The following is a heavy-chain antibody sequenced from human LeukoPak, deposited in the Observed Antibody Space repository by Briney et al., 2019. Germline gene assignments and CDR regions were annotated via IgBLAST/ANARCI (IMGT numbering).Heavy chain of an antibody. CDR1: GGSISSSSYY. Sequence: PSETLSLTCTVSGGSISSSSYYWSWIRQPPGKGLEWIGYIYYSGSTNYNPSLKSRVTISVDTSKHQFSLKLSSVTAADTAVYYCARGATSLSYLDSRGQGTLVTVSS. CDR2: IYYSGST. J-gene: IGHJ4*02. CDR3: ARGATSLSYLDS. V-gene: IGHV4-61*01. D-gene: IGHD2/OR15-2a*01.